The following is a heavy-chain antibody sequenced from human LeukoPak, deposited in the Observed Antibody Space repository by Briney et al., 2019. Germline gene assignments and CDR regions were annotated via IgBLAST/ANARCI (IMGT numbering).Heavy chain of an antibody. J-gene: IGHJ3*02. Sequence: PGGSLRLSCAASRFTFSSYAMSWVRQAPGKGLEWVSGISGSGGSTDYADSVKGRFTISRDNSKNTLYLQMNSLTAEDTAVYYCAKGHSTFGGANDAFDIWGQGTMVTVSS. CDR2: ISGSGGST. D-gene: IGHD3-16*01. CDR3: AKGHSTFGGANDAFDI. CDR1: RFTFSSYA. V-gene: IGHV3-23*01.